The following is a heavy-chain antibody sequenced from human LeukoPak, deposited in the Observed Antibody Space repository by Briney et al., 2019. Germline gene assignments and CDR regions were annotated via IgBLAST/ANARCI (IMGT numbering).Heavy chain of an antibody. D-gene: IGHD5-18*01. Sequence: GASVKVSCKASGYTFTGYYMHWVRQAPGQGLEWMGWTNPNSGGTNYAQKFQGRVTMTRDTSISTAYMELSRLRSDDTAVYYCARDARSGYSYGPKVDYWGQGTLVTVSS. CDR3: ARDARSGYSYGPKVDY. V-gene: IGHV1-2*02. J-gene: IGHJ4*02. CDR2: TNPNSGGT. CDR1: GYTFTGYY.